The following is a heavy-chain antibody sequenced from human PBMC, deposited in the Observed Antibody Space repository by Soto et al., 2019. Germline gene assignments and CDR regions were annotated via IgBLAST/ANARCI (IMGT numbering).Heavy chain of an antibody. CDR3: VGGSWFD. J-gene: IGHJ4*02. D-gene: IGHD2-15*01. Sequence: EVQLVESGGDMVQPGRSLKLSCVGSGYSFEDYSMHWVRQAPGKGLEWVSGISWNGNFTGYADSVKGRFTISRDNAKNSLFLQMRSLSLEDTALYYCVGGSWFDWGQRTLVTVSS. CDR2: ISWNGNFT. V-gene: IGHV3-9*01. CDR1: GYSFEDYS.